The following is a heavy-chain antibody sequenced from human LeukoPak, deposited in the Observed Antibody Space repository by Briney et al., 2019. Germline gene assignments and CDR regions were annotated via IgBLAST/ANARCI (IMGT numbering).Heavy chain of an antibody. Sequence: PRGSLRLSCAASGFTVSSSYMSWVRQAPGKGLEWVSLIYSAGSTYYADSVKGRFTISRDNSMNTLYLQMNSLRAEDTAVYYCARKTPRFGDYDYWGQGTLVTVSS. V-gene: IGHV3-66*01. CDR2: IYSAGST. CDR3: ARKTPRFGDYDY. D-gene: IGHD2-15*01. J-gene: IGHJ4*02. CDR1: GFTVSSSY.